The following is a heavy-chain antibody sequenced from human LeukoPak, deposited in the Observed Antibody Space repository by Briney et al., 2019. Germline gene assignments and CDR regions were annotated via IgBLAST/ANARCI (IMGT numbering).Heavy chain of an antibody. D-gene: IGHD6-19*01. J-gene: IGHJ4*02. V-gene: IGHV1-46*01. CDR3: ARDHEIAVAGSGFDY. CDR2: INPSGGST. CDR1: GYTFTSYY. Sequence: ASVKVSCKASGYTFTSYYMHWVRQAPGQGLEWMGIINPSGGSTSYAQKFQGRVTMTRDMSTSTDYMELSSLRSDDTAVYYCARDHEIAVAGSGFDYWGQGTLVTVSS.